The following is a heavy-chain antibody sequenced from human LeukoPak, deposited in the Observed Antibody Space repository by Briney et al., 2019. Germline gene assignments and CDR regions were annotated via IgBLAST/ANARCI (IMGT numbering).Heavy chain of an antibody. J-gene: IGHJ4*02. CDR3: ARGTSSLDY. V-gene: IGHV4-59*01. CDR1: GVSISSYY. Sequence: PSETLSLTCTVFGVSISSYYWSWIRQPPGKGLEYIGYIYYSGNTNYNPSLKSRVTISVDTSKNQFSLKLSSVTAADTAVYYCARGTSSLDYWGQGTLVTVSS. CDR2: IYYSGNT.